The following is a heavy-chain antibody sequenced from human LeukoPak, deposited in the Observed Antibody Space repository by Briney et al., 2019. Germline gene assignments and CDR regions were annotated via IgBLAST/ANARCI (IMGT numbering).Heavy chain of an antibody. Sequence: ASVKVSCKASGYTFTGYYMHWVRQAPGQGLEWMGWINPNSGGTNYAQKLQGRVTMTRDTSITTAYLELSRLRSDDTAVYYCARGDIVVVTAAILSTAFDIWGQGTMVTVSS. D-gene: IGHD2-2*02. CDR1: GYTFTGYY. CDR3: ARGDIVVVTAAILSTAFDI. V-gene: IGHV1-2*02. CDR2: INPNSGGT. J-gene: IGHJ3*02.